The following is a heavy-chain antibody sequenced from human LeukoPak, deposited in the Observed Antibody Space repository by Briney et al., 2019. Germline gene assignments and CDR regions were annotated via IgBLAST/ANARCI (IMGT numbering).Heavy chain of an antibody. CDR3: ATRHEYSYPY. CDR2: IGGNGDTS. V-gene: IGHV3-64*02. CDR1: GFTFYNYA. J-gene: IGHJ4*02. D-gene: IGHD5-18*01. Sequence: GGSLRLSCVASGFTFYNYAMHWVRQAPGKGLEYVSAIGGNGDTSYYADSAKGRFTISRDNSKNTVYLQLGSLRTEDMAVYYCATRHEYSYPYWGQGTLVTVSS.